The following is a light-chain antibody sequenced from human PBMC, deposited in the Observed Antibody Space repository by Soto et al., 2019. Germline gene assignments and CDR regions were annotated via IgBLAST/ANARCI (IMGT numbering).Light chain of an antibody. CDR3: MQVLQSPIT. V-gene: IGKV2-28*01. Sequence: DVVMTQSPLSLSVTPGQPASISCKSSQSLLHITGETFLFWYLQKPGQSPQLLIYLASNRASGVPDRFSGSGSGTDFKLKISRVEADDVGVYYCMQVLQSPITFGQGTRLEIK. J-gene: IGKJ5*01. CDR2: LAS. CDR1: QSLLHITGETF.